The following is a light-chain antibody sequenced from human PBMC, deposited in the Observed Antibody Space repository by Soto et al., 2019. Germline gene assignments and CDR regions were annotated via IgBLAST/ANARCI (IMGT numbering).Light chain of an antibody. Sequence: EIVLAQSPATLSLSPGERVTLTCRASQSVRSYLAWYQQKPGQAPRLLIYDASNRATGIPARFSGSGSGTDFTLTISSLEPEDYAVYYCQQRANWPATFGQGKRLDIK. CDR1: QSVRSY. CDR2: DAS. V-gene: IGKV3-11*01. CDR3: QQRANWPAT. J-gene: IGKJ5*01.